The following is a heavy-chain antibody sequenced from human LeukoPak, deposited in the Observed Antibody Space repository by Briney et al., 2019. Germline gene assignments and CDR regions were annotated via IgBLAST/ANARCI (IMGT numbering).Heavy chain of an antibody. CDR1: GYKFTGYY. CDR2: INPSGGST. CDR3: ARGYDILTGCDY. V-gene: IGHV1-46*01. Sequence: RASVKVSCKASGYKFTGYYIHWVRQAPGQGLEWMGIINPSGGSTSYAQKFQGRVTITADKSTSTAYMELRSLRSDDTAVYYCARGYDILTGCDYWGQGTLVTVSS. D-gene: IGHD3-9*01. J-gene: IGHJ4*02.